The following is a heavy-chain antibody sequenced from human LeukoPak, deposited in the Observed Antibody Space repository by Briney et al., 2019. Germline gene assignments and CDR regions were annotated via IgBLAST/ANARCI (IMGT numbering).Heavy chain of an antibody. CDR2: ISSSSSRI. CDR3: ARTHILVPAAIDF. J-gene: IGHJ4*02. V-gene: IGHV3-48*02. Sequence: GGSLRLSCAASGFTFSSYSMNWVRQAPGKGLERVSYISSSSSRIYYADSAKGRFTISRDNAKNSLYLQMNSLRDEDTAVYYCARTHILVPAAIDFWGRGTLVTVSS. CDR1: GFTFSSYS. D-gene: IGHD2-2*01.